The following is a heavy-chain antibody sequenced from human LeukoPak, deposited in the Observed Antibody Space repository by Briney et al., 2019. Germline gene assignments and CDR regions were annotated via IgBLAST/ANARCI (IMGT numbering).Heavy chain of an antibody. CDR3: ARRKGDGYNSPFYY. D-gene: IGHD5-24*01. V-gene: IGHV5-51*01. CDR2: IYTADSDT. Sequence: GDSLKISCKGSGYSFPNYWIGWVRQMPGQGLEWMGIIYTADSDTRYSPSFQGQVTISADKSINTAYLQWTSLKASDTAMYSCARRKGDGYNSPFYYWGQGTLVTVSS. CDR1: GYSFPNYW. J-gene: IGHJ4*02.